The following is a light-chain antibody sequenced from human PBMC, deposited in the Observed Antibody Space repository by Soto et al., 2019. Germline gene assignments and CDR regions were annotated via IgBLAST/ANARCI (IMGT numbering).Light chain of an antibody. Sequence: QSALTQPASVSGSPGQSITISCTGTSTDVGGYNFVSWYQQYPGEAPKLIIYEVSNRPSGVSNRFSGSKSGNTASLTISGLQADDEADYHCSSYTSINSRVFGTGTKLTVL. CDR3: SSYTSINSRV. J-gene: IGLJ1*01. CDR1: STDVGGYNF. V-gene: IGLV2-14*03. CDR2: EVS.